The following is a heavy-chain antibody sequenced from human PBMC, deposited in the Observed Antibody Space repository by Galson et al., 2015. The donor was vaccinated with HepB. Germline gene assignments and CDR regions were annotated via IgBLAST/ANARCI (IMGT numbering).Heavy chain of an antibody. CDR3: AKYGQGVAPAGRYFDL. V-gene: IGHV3-23*01. CDR1: GFTFGRFA. J-gene: IGHJ2*01. D-gene: IGHD6-13*01. CDR2: TIGPGFDT. Sequence: SLRLSCAASGFTFGRFAMTWVRQAPGKGLEWVATIGPGFDTHYADSVKGRFTVSRDNSEDTLYLQMNSLRVGDTALYYCAKYGQGVAPAGRYFDLWGRGTLVTVSS.